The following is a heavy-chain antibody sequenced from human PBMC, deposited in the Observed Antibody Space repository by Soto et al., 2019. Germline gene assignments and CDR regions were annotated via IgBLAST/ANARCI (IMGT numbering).Heavy chain of an antibody. V-gene: IGHV1-18*01. CDR2: ISDYNGNT. J-gene: IGHJ4*02. CDR1: GYTFTSYG. CDR3: ARGSNDIDY. Sequence: QVQLVQSGAEVKKPGASVKVSCKASGYTFTSYGISWVRQAPGQGLEWMGWISDYNGNTNYAQKHQGRVTRTNDKPTSTAHVELRSLRSDDTAVYCCARGSNDIDYWGQGTLVTVSS. D-gene: IGHD1-1*01.